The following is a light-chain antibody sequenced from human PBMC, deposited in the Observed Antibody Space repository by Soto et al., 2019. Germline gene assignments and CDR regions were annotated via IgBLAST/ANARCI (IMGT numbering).Light chain of an antibody. CDR3: QQYTRLPLT. Sequence: EIVMTQSPATLSVSPGERATLSCRASQGIKDYVAWFQQKPGQAPRLLIYGASTRATGTPARFSGSGSGTEFTLTISSLQSEDFAVYYCQQYTRLPLTFGGGTKVDIK. CDR2: GAS. CDR1: QGIKDY. J-gene: IGKJ4*01. V-gene: IGKV3-15*01.